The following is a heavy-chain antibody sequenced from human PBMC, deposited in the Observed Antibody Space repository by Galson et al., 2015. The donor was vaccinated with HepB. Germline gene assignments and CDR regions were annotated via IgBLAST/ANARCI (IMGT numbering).Heavy chain of an antibody. CDR3: AREAGYCSSTSCSRRGFQH. Sequence: LRLSCAASGFTFSDYYMSWIRQAPGKGLEWVSYISSSSSYTNYADSVKGRFTISRDNAKNSLYLQMNSLRAEDTAVYYCAREAGYCSSTSCSRRGFQHWGQGTLVTVSS. CDR2: ISSSSSYT. CDR1: GFTFSDYY. J-gene: IGHJ1*01. V-gene: IGHV3-11*06. D-gene: IGHD2-2*03.